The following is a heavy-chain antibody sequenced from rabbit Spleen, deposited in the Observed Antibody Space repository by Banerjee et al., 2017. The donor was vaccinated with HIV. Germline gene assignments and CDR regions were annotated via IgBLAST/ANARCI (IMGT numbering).Heavy chain of an antibody. CDR3: ARDYAGGMDL. CDR1: GVSFSFSSY. Sequence: QEQLVESGGGLVKPGASLTLTCTASGVSFSFSSYMCWVRQAPGKGLELIACIVSSSGSTYYASWAKGRFTISKTSTTVTLQMTTLTAADTATYFCARDYAGGMDLWGQGTLVTVS. CDR2: IVSSSGST. J-gene: IGHJ6*01. D-gene: IGHD4-2*01. V-gene: IGHV1S45*01.